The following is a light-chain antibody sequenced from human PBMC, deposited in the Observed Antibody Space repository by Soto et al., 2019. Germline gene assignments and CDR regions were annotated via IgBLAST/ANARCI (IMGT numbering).Light chain of an antibody. CDR1: QSVSSN. Sequence: EIVMTQSAATLSVSPVXXATLSCRSSQSVSSNLAWYQQKPGQAPRLLIYGASTRATGIPARFSGSGSGTEFTLTISSLQSEDFAVYYCQQYNNWPWTFGQGTKVEIK. CDR3: QQYNNWPWT. V-gene: IGKV3-15*01. CDR2: GAS. J-gene: IGKJ1*01.